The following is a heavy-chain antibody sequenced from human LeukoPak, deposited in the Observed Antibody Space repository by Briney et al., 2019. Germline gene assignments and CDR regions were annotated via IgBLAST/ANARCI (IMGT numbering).Heavy chain of an antibody. CDR3: AREHSSSWDQFDY. CDR1: GGTFSSYA. CDR2: IIPIFGTA. Sequence: SVKVSCKASGGTFSSYAISWVRQAPGQGLEWMGGIIPIFGTANYAQKFQGRVTMTADTSTSTSYMELRSLRSDDTAVYYCAREHSSSWDQFDYWGQGTLVTVSS. J-gene: IGHJ4*02. D-gene: IGHD6-13*01. V-gene: IGHV1-69*06.